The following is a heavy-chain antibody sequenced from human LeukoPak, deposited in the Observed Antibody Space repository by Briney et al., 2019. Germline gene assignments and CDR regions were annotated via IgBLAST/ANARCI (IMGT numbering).Heavy chain of an antibody. Sequence: GGSLRLSCAVSGFTFSNAWMSWVRQAPGKGLEWVANIKQDGSEKYYVDPVKGRFTISRDNAKNSLYLQMNSLRAEDTAVYYCARDLSGGPEGDFDYWGQGTLVTVSS. CDR1: GFTFSNAW. CDR2: IKQDGSEK. CDR3: ARDLSGGPEGDFDY. J-gene: IGHJ4*02. V-gene: IGHV3-7*03. D-gene: IGHD6-19*01.